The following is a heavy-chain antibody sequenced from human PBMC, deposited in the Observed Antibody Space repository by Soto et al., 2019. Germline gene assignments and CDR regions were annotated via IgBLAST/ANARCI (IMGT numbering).Heavy chain of an antibody. V-gene: IGHV1-8*01. CDR3: ARGSPGWSGYDLGIQFDY. CDR2: MNPNSGST. J-gene: IGHJ4*02. D-gene: IGHD5-12*01. CDR1: GYTFTSYD. Sequence: ASVKVSCKASGYTFTSYDINWVRQATGQGLERMGWMNPNSGSTGYAQKFQGRVTMTRNTSISTAYMELSSLRSEDTAVYYCARGSPGWSGYDLGIQFDYWGQGTLVTVSS.